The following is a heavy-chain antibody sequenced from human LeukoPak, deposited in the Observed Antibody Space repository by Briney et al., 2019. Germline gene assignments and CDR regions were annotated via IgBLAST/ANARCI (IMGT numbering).Heavy chain of an antibody. CDR1: GFTFSSYA. CDR3: ARAYYDILTGYPGHIDY. V-gene: IGHV3-30*04. J-gene: IGHJ4*02. D-gene: IGHD3-9*01. Sequence: PGGSLRLSCAASGFTFSSYAMHWVRQAPGKGLEWVAVISYDGSNKYYADSVKGRFTISRDNSKNTLYLQMNSLRAEDTAEYYCARAYYDILTGYPGHIDYWGQGTLVTVSS. CDR2: ISYDGSNK.